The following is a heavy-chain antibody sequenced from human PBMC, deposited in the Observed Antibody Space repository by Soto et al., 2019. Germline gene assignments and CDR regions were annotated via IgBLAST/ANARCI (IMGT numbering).Heavy chain of an antibody. Sequence: SETLSLTCTVSGDSISSYNLAWIRQPPGKGLEWIGYFRSSGGTSYNPSLKSRVAISADASTKQFSLTLSSVTAADTAVYYCARGLITGSQYSGGWYYFDSWGQGTQVTVSS. J-gene: IGHJ4*02. D-gene: IGHD1-26*01. CDR2: FRSSGGT. CDR3: ARGLITGSQYSGGWYYFDS. V-gene: IGHV4-59*08. CDR1: GDSISSYN.